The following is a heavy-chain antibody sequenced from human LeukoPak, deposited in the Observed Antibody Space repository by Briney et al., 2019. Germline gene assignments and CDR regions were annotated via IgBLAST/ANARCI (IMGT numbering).Heavy chain of an antibody. CDR1: GFTFISYG. CDR2: ISGSTTDI. CDR3: AELGITMIGGV. D-gene: IGHD3-10*02. Sequence: GGSLRLSCAASGFTFISYGMHWVRQAPGKGLEWVSYISGSTTDIYYADSVKGRFTISRDNAKNSLYLQMNSLRAEDTAVYYCAELGITMIGGVWGKGTTVTISS. V-gene: IGHV3-21*01. J-gene: IGHJ6*04.